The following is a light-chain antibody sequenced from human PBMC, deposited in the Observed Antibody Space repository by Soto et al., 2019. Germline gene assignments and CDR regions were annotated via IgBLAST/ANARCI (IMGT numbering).Light chain of an antibody. J-gene: IGLJ2*01. CDR3: ISYGGSNSVIL. V-gene: IGLV2-8*01. Sequence: QSALTQPPSASGSPGQSVTISCTGTSSDVGSYNFVSWYQHHPGKAPKLILYDVIKRPSGVPDRFSGSKSGNTASLTVSGLQAEDEADYYCISYGGSNSVILFGGGTKLTVL. CDR2: DVI. CDR1: SSDVGSYNF.